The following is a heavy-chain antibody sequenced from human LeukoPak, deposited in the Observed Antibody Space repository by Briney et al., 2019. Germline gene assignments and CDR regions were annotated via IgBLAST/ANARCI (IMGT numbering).Heavy chain of an antibody. J-gene: IGHJ4*02. V-gene: IGHV1-24*01. CDR3: ARLCSSTSCQNYAGFDY. D-gene: IGHD2-2*01. CDR1: GYTLTELS. CDR2: FDPEDGET. Sequence: ASVKVSCKVSGYTLTELSMHWVRQAPGKGLEWMGGFDPEDGETIYAQKFQGRVTMTEDTSTDTAYMELSSLRSEDTAVYYCARLCSSTSCQNYAGFDYWGQGTLVTVSS.